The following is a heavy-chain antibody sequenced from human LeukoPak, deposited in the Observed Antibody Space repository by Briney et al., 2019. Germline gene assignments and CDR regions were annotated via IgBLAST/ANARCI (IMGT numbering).Heavy chain of an antibody. CDR2: IYYSGST. CDR1: GGSISSYY. CDR3: AKSEQSLCSSMTFSDFSLDV. D-gene: IGHD2/OR15-2a*01. V-gene: IGHV4-59*01. J-gene: IGHJ6*01. Sequence: SETLSLTCTVSGGSISSYYWSWIRQPPGKGLEWIGYIYYSGSTNYNPSLKSRVTISVDTSKNQFSLKLSSVTAADTAVYYCAKSEQSLCSSMTFSDFSLDVWGVGFTV.